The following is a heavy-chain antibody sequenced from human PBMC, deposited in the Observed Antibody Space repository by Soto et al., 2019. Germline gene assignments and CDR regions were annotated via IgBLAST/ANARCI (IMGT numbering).Heavy chain of an antibody. Sequence: SETLSLTCTVSGGSISSGGYYWSWIRQHPGKGLEWIGYIYYSGSTYYNPSLKGRVTISVDTSKNQFSLKLSSVTAADTAVYYCARGGEGYSYGLNYWGQGTLVTVSS. CDR3: ARGGEGYSYGLNY. J-gene: IGHJ4*02. D-gene: IGHD5-18*01. CDR2: IYYSGST. V-gene: IGHV4-31*03. CDR1: GGSISSGGYY.